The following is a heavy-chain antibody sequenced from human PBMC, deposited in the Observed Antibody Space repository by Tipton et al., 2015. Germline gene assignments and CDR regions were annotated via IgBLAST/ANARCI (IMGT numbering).Heavy chain of an antibody. CDR3: ATVPTRYYDFWRGPCSGWFDP. J-gene: IGHJ5*02. D-gene: IGHD3-3*01. CDR2: IYHSGSA. CDR1: GGSVSSGSYY. V-gene: IGHV4-61*01. Sequence: TLSLTCTVSGGSVSSGSYYWSWIRQPPGKGLEWIGFIYHSGSATYYPTLKSRVTISVDTSKNQFSLKLSSVTAADTTVYYCATVPTRYYDFWRGPCSGWFDPWGQVSLVTVSS.